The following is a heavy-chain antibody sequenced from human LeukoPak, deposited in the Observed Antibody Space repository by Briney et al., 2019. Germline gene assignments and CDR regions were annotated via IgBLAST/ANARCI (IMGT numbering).Heavy chain of an antibody. Sequence: GESLKISCTGFGYSFTTYWIGWVRQMPGKGLEWMSIIYPGDSDARYSPSLQGQVTISVDKSISTAYLQWSSLKASDTAMYYCARQGRIVVVTTTHDAFDIWGQGTMVTVSS. V-gene: IGHV5-51*01. J-gene: IGHJ3*02. CDR3: ARQGRIVVVTTTHDAFDI. CDR1: GYSFTTYW. D-gene: IGHD2-21*02. CDR2: IYPGDSDA.